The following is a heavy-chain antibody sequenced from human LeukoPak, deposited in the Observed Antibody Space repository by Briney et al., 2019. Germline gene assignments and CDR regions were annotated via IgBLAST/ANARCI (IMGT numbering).Heavy chain of an antibody. Sequence: SETLSLTCTVSGGSVSSGSYYWSWIRQPPGKGLEWIGYIYYSGSTNYNPSLKSRVTISVDTSKNQFSLKLSSVTAADTAVYYCARGGYSYGKSWFDPWGQGTLVTVSS. J-gene: IGHJ5*02. CDR1: GGSVSSGSYY. D-gene: IGHD5-18*01. CDR3: ARGGYSYGKSWFDP. CDR2: IYYSGST. V-gene: IGHV4-61*01.